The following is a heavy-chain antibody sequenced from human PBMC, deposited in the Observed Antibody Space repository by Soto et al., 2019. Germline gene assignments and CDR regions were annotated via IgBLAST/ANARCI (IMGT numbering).Heavy chain of an antibody. CDR3: ARDAGTTPYFYCAMDV. CDR1: GNTFTTYA. J-gene: IGHJ6*02. Sequence: QVQLVQSGAEVKKPGASVKVSCKSSGNTFTTYAMHWVRQAPAQRLEWMGWINAGSGDRKYSQKFQGRVTITRDTPESTVYMELSSVRSEDTAMYYCARDAGTTPYFYCAMDVWGRGTTVTVSS. D-gene: IGHD3-10*01. V-gene: IGHV1-3*01. CDR2: INAGSGDR.